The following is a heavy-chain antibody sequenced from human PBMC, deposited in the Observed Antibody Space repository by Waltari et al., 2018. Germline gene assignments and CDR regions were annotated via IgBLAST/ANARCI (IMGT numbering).Heavy chain of an antibody. CDR2: INPNSGDT. D-gene: IGHD2-15*01. CDR3: AAALGGGISASRPFHF. CDR1: GYTFTGYY. J-gene: IGHJ3*01. Sequence: QVHLVQSGAEVKKPGASVKVSCKASGYTFTGYYIQGVRRAPGQGLEWMGRINPNSGDTNYAQKFQGRVTLTRDTSINTAYMELSSLKSDDTAFYYCAAALGGGISASRPFHFWGQGTMITVSS. V-gene: IGHV1-2*06.